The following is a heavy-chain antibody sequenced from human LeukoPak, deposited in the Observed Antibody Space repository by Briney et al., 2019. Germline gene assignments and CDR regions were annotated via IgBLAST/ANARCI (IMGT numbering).Heavy chain of an antibody. CDR2: IYYSGST. V-gene: IGHV4-59*12. Sequence: SETLSLTCTVSGGSISSYYWSWIRQPPGKGLEWIGYIYYSGSTNYKPSLKSRVTISVDTSKNQFSLKLSSVTAADTAVYYCARTPNYYYYYMDVWGKGTTVTVSS. CDR3: ARTPNYYYYYMDV. CDR1: GGSISSYY. J-gene: IGHJ6*03.